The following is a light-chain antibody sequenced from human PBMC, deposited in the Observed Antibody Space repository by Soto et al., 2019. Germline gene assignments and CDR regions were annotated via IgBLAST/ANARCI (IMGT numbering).Light chain of an antibody. J-gene: IGLJ2*01. CDR2: EVS. CDR1: SSDLGAYNS. V-gene: IGLV2-14*01. CDR3: SSYTTSSALYVV. Sequence: QSVLTQPASVSGSPGQSITISCTGTSSDLGAYNSVSWYQHHPGKAPKLLIYEVSDRPSGVSNRFSGSKSGNTASLTISGLQAEDEGDYYCSSYTTSSALYVVFGGGTKLTVL.